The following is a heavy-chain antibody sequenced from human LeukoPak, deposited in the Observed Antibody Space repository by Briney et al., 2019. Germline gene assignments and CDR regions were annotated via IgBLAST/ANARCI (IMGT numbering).Heavy chain of an antibody. J-gene: IGHJ4*02. Sequence: SETLSLTCTVSGGSISSYYWSWIRQPAGKGLEWIGRIYTSGSTNYNPSLKSRVTISVDTSKNQFSLKLSSVTAADTAVYYCAREGYYYDSSGYRPMAYWGQGTLVAVSS. CDR1: GGSISSYY. V-gene: IGHV4-4*07. CDR2: IYTSGST. D-gene: IGHD3-22*01. CDR3: AREGYYYDSSGYRPMAY.